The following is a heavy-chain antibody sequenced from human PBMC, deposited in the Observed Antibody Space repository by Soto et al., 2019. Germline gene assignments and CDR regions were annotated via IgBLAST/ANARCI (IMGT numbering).Heavy chain of an antibody. CDR3: TRRTTIRLRPPDL. D-gene: IGHD3-9*01. Sequence: GGSLRLSCTTSGFTFDAYSISWFRQAPGKGLEWVGFIRSKVYGATTEYAASVKGRFTISRDDSKGIAFLGMNSLKTEDTALYYCTRRTTIRLRPPDLWGQGTLVTVSS. CDR1: GFTFDAYS. CDR2: IRSKVYGATT. J-gene: IGHJ5*02. V-gene: IGHV3-49*03.